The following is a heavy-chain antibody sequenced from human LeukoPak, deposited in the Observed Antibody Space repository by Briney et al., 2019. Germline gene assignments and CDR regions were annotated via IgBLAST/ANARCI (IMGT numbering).Heavy chain of an antibody. D-gene: IGHD6-6*01. V-gene: IGHV4-38-2*02. J-gene: IGHJ4*02. Sequence: SETLSLTCTVSGYSISSGYYWGWIRQPPGKGLEWIGSIYHSGSTYYNPSLKSRVTISVDTSKNQFSLKLSSVTAADTAVYYWTRDGGKYSNIYYWGQGTLVTVSS. CDR1: GYSISSGYY. CDR2: IYHSGST. CDR3: TRDGGKYSNIYY.